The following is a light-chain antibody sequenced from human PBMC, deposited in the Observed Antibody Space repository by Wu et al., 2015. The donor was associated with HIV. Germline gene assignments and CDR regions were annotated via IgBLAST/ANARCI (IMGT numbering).Light chain of an antibody. V-gene: IGKV3-20*01. Sequence: EIVLTQSPDTLSLSPGERATLSCRASQSVNSNYLAWYQQKPGQAPRLLIYGTSSRATGIPNRFSGSGSGTDFTLTISRLEPEDFAVYYCQQYHNWQTFGQGTKVEIK. CDR1: QSVNSNY. J-gene: IGKJ1*01. CDR3: QQYHNWQT. CDR2: GTS.